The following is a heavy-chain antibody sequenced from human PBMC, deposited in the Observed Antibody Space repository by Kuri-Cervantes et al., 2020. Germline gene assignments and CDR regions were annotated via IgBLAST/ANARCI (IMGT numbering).Heavy chain of an antibody. D-gene: IGHD6-13*01. Sequence: LRLSCTVSGGSISSGGYYWSWIRQHPGKGLEWIGYIYYSGSTYYNPSLKSRVTISVDTSKNQFSLKLSSVTAADTAVYYCARETPGYSSSPYFDYWGQGTLVTVSS. CDR2: IYYSGST. CDR3: ARETPGYSSSPYFDY. J-gene: IGHJ4*02. V-gene: IGHV4-31*03. CDR1: GGSISSGGYY.